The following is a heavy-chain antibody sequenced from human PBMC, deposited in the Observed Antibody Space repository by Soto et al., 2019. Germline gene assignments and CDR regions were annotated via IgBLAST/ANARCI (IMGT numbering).Heavy chain of an antibody. J-gene: IGHJ4*02. CDR3: ARGVDRQWADY. CDR2: IYYSGST. CDR1: GGSINAYF. Sequence: LSLTCTVSGGSINAYFWTWIRQPPGKGLEWIGYIYYSGSTNYNPSLKSRVSISLHTSKNQFSLKLTSVTSADTAVYYCARGVDRQWADYWGQGTLVTVSS. V-gene: IGHV4-59*01. D-gene: IGHD6-19*01.